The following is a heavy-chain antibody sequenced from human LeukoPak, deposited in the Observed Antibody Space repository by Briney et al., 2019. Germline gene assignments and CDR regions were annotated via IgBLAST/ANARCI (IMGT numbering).Heavy chain of an antibody. V-gene: IGHV3-7*01. CDR3: ARGWNYAFRFDD. CDR2: IKQDGGEK. D-gene: IGHD3-3*01. Sequence: PGGSLRLSCAASGYTFSDYWMTWVRQAPGKGLEWVAHIKQDGGEKYYVDSVKGRFTISRDNANNLVFLQMNSLRAEDTAVYYCARGWNYAFRFDDWGQGTLVTVSS. J-gene: IGHJ4*02. CDR1: GYTFSDYW.